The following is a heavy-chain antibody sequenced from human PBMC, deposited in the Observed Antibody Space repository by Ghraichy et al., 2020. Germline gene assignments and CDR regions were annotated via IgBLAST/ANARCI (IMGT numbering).Heavy chain of an antibody. V-gene: IGHV3-23*01. J-gene: IGHJ4*02. Sequence: GGSLRLSCAASGFTFSSYGMSWVRQAPGKGLEWVSVISGNAANTYYADSVKGRFTISRDNSKNTLYLQMNSLRAEDTAVYYCAKDNTYYDFSSGSVPNIPNWGQGTLVTVSS. CDR2: ISGNAANT. CDR1: GFTFSSYG. D-gene: IGHD3-3*01. CDR3: AKDNTYYDFSSGSVPNIPN.